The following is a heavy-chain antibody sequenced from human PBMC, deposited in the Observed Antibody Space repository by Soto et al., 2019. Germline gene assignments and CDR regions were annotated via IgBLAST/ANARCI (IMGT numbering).Heavy chain of an antibody. CDR2: IVVGSGNT. CDR1: GFTFTSSA. Sequence: GASVKVSCKASGFTFTSSAVQWVRQARGQRLEWIGWIVVGSGNTNYAQKFQERVTITRDMSTSTAYMELSSLRSEDTAVYYCAAGPGRGSYVGRYYYGMDVWGQGTTVTVSS. D-gene: IGHD1-26*01. J-gene: IGHJ6*02. V-gene: IGHV1-58*01. CDR3: AAGPGRGSYVGRYYYGMDV.